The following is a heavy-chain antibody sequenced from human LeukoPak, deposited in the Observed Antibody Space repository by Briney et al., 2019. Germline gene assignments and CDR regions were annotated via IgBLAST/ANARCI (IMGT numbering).Heavy chain of an antibody. V-gene: IGHV3-33*08. J-gene: IGHJ4*02. CDR1: GFMFSSNW. CDR3: ARASSSSWVFDY. D-gene: IGHD6-13*01. CDR2: IWYDGSNK. Sequence: GGSLRLSCAASGFMFSSNWMSWVRLAPGKGLEWVAVIWYDGSNKYYADSVKGRFTISRDNSKNTLYLQMNSLRAEDTAVYYCARASSSSWVFDYWGQGTLVTVSS.